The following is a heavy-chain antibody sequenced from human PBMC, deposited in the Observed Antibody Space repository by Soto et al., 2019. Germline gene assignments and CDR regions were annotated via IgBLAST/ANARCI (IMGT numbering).Heavy chain of an antibody. D-gene: IGHD3-3*01. Sequence: TSETLSLTCTVSGGSISSSSYYWGWIRQPPGKGLEWIGSIYYSGSTYYNPSLKSRVTISVDTSKNQFSLKLSSVTAADTAVYYCARHSHVARNYDFWSGYNYYYGMDVWGQGTTVTVSS. V-gene: IGHV4-39*01. J-gene: IGHJ6*02. CDR2: IYYSGST. CDR3: ARHSHVARNYDFWSGYNYYYGMDV. CDR1: GGSISSSSYY.